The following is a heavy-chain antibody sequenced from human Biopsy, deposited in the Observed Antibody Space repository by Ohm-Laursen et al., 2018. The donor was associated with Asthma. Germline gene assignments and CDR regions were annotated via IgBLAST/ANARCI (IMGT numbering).Heavy chain of an antibody. V-gene: IGHV1-2*06. J-gene: IGHJ5*02. CDR1: GYTFIGCH. CDR3: ARGQKSAGDRWFDP. D-gene: IGHD6-13*01. CDR2: INPNSGGT. Sequence: SSVKASCKSSGYTFIGCHIHWMRQAPGQGLEWMGRINPNSGGTNYAQKFQGRVTMTRDTSISTAYMEVSRLRSDDTAVYYCARGQKSAGDRWFDPWGQGTLVTVSS.